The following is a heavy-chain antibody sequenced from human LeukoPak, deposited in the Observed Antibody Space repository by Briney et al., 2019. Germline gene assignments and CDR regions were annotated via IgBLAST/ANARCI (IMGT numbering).Heavy chain of an antibody. D-gene: IGHD3-10*01. CDR3: AREPVLRFGELSHYMDV. V-gene: IGHV1-2*02. J-gene: IGHJ6*03. CDR1: GYTFTGYY. CDR2: INPNSGGT. Sequence: ASVKVSCKASGYTFTGYYMHWVRQAPGQGLEWMGWINPNSGGTNYAQKFQGRVTMTRDTSISTAYMELSRLRSDDTAVYYCAREPVLRFGELSHYMDVWGKGTTVTVSS.